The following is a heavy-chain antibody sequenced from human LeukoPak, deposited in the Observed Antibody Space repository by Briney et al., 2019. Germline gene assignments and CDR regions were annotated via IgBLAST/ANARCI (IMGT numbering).Heavy chain of an antibody. D-gene: IGHD6-19*01. J-gene: IGHJ4*02. CDR3: ARGRLTSSWCYFDY. V-gene: IGHV3-74*01. Sequence: GGSLRLSCAASGFTFSGYWMHWVRQAPGKGLVWVSRISTDGSSNTYADSVKGRFTISRDNAKNTLYLQMNSLRAEDTAVYYCARGRLTSSWCYFDYWGQGTLVTVSS. CDR2: ISTDGSSN. CDR1: GFTFSGYW.